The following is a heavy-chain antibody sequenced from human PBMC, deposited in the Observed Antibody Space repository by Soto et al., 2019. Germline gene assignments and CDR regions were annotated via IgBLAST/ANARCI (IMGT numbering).Heavy chain of an antibody. V-gene: IGHV1-69*12. CDR2: IIPIFGTA. D-gene: IGHD5-12*01. J-gene: IGHJ6*02. CDR1: GGTFSSYA. Sequence: QVQLVQSGAEVKKPGSSVKVSCKASGGTFSSYAISWVRQAPGQGLEWMGGIIPIFGTANYEQKFQGRVTITADESTSTAYMELSSLRSEDTAVYYCARSPDSGYDEGPYYYYGMDVWGQGTTVTVSS. CDR3: ARSPDSGYDEGPYYYYGMDV.